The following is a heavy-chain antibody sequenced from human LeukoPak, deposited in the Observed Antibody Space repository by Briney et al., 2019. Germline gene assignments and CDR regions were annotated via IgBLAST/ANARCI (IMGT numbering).Heavy chain of an antibody. D-gene: IGHD5-24*01. CDR1: GFTFSSYA. V-gene: IGHV3-48*01. CDR3: ARGEQDMATMSIDY. Sequence: GGSLRLSCAASGFTFSSYAMSWVRQAPGEGLEWVSYSSSGSSTIYYADSVKGRFTISRDNAKNSLFLQMNSLRAEDTAVYYCARGEQDMATMSIDYWGQGTLVTVSS. CDR2: SSSGSSTI. J-gene: IGHJ4*02.